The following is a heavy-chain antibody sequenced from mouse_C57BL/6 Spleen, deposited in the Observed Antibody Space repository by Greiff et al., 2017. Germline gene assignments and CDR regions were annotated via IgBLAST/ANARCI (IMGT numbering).Heavy chain of an antibody. D-gene: IGHD2-3*01. CDR3: TRIYDGYSLGY. V-gene: IGHV14-4*01. CDR2: IDPENGDT. J-gene: IGHJ2*01. Sequence: VQLQQPGAELVMPGASVKLSCTASGFNIKDDYMHWVKQRPEQGLEWIGWIDPENGDTEYASKFQGKATITADTSSNTAYLQLSSLTSEDTAVYYCTRIYDGYSLGYWGQGTTLTVSS. CDR1: GFNIKDDY.